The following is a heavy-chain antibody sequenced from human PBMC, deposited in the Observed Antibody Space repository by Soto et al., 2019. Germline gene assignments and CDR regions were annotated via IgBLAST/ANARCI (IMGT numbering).Heavy chain of an antibody. Sequence: ESGGGVVQPGRSLSLSCAASGFTFSSYGMHWARQAPGKGLEWVAVISYDGSNKYYADCVQGRCTICRDNSKNTLYLQMNSLTAEDTAVYYCAKRLGGWYHRYYMDVWGKGTTVTVSS. CDR2: ISYDGSNK. CDR3: AKRLGGWYHRYYMDV. J-gene: IGHJ6*03. CDR1: GFTFSSYG. D-gene: IGHD6-19*01. V-gene: IGHV3-30*18.